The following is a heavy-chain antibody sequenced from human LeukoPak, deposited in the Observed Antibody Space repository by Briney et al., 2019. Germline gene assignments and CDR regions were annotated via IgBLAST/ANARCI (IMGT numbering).Heavy chain of an antibody. Sequence: SETLSLTCAVYGGSFSGYYWSWIRQPPGKGLEWIGEINHSGSTNYNPSLKSRVTISVDTSKNQSSLKLSSVTAADTAVYYCARGPRLYSSGWTSHYYYYYMDVRGKGTTVTVSS. CDR3: ARGPRLYSSGWTSHYYYYYMDV. CDR2: INHSGST. J-gene: IGHJ6*03. CDR1: GGSFSGYY. D-gene: IGHD6-19*01. V-gene: IGHV4-34*01.